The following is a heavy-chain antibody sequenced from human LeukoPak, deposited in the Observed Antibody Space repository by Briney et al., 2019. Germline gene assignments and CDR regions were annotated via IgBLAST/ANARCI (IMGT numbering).Heavy chain of an antibody. Sequence: GESLRISCKASGYSFSNFWIGWVRQLPGKGLEWMGLVYPGDSEDRISPSFQGQVTISADKSISTAYLQWSSLKASDTAIYYCARQQGEQQLVGNAFDIWGQGTMVTVSS. D-gene: IGHD6-13*01. CDR1: GYSFSNFW. CDR2: VYPGDSED. CDR3: ARQQGEQQLVGNAFDI. J-gene: IGHJ3*02. V-gene: IGHV5-51*01.